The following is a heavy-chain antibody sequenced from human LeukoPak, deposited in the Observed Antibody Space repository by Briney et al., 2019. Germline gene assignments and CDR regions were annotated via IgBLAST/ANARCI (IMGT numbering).Heavy chain of an antibody. D-gene: IGHD6-6*01. J-gene: IGHJ4*02. Sequence: PGGSLRLSCAASGFTFSSYEMNWVRQAPGKGLEWVSYISSSGSTIYYADSVKGRFTISRDNAKNSLYLQMNSLRAEDTAVYYCARVPRRIAARPPFDYWGQGTLVTVSS. V-gene: IGHV3-48*03. CDR1: GFTFSSYE. CDR3: ARVPRRIAARPPFDY. CDR2: ISSSGSTI.